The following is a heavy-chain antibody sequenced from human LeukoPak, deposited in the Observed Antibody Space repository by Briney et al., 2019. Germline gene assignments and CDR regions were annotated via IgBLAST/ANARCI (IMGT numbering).Heavy chain of an antibody. D-gene: IGHD3-3*01. CDR1: GFTVSSNY. J-gene: IGHJ3*02. CDR3: AKDYEEPIALDAFDI. Sequence: PGGSLRLSCAASGFTVSSNYMSLVRQAPGKGLEWVSVIYSGGSTYYADSVKGRFTISRDNSKNTLYLQMNSLRAEDTAVYYCAKDYEEPIALDAFDIWGQGTMVTVSS. CDR2: IYSGGST. V-gene: IGHV3-53*01.